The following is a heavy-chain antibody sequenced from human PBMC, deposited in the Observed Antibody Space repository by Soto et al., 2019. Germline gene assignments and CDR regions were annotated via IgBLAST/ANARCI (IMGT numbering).Heavy chain of an antibody. D-gene: IGHD2-2*01. Sequence: GGSLRLSCAAPGFTFTSYIMHWVRQTPGKGLEWVSSIISSGSDIYYADSVKGRFTISRDNAKNSLYLQMNSLRAEDTAVYYCARAEPAAPFDYWGQGTMVTVPS. CDR1: GFTFTSYI. CDR3: ARAEPAAPFDY. J-gene: IGHJ4*02. CDR2: IISSGSDI. V-gene: IGHV3-21*01.